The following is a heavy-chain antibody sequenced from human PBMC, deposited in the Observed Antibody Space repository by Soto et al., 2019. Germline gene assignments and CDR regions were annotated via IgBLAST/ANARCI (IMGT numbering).Heavy chain of an antibody. CDR3: AKVGGFDP. J-gene: IGHJ5*02. V-gene: IGHV3-23*01. CDR1: GFTFGRYA. Sequence: GSLRLSCVASGFTFGRYAMTWVRQTQGKGLECVSAISGNGESTHYADSVKGRFTISRDNSKNTLYLQLSNLRAEDTAIYYCAKVGGFDPWG. CDR2: ISGNGEST. D-gene: IGHD4-17*01.